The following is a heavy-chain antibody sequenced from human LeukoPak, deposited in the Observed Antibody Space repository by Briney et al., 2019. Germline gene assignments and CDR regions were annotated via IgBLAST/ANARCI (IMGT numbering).Heavy chain of an antibody. D-gene: IGHD4-23*01. Sequence: SVKVSCKASGGTFSSYAISWVRQAPGQGLEWMGGIIPIFGTANYAQKFQGRVTITADESTSTAYMELSSLRSEDTAVYYCANFDYGGTAVFDYWGQETLVTVSS. CDR1: GGTFSSYA. V-gene: IGHV1-69*13. CDR2: IIPIFGTA. CDR3: ANFDYGGTAVFDY. J-gene: IGHJ4*02.